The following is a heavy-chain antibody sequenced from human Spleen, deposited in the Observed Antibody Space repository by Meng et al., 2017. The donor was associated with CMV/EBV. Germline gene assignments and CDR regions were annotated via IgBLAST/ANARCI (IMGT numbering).Heavy chain of an antibody. V-gene: IGHV4-34*01. CDR2: INHSGST. Sequence: QVQLQQWGAGLFXXXXTLSLTCAVYGGSFSGYYWSWIRQPPGKGLEWIGEINHSGSTNYNPSLKSRVTISVDTSKNQFSLKLSSVTAADTAVYYCARDPGPFDYWGQGTLVTVSS. CDR1: GGSFSGYY. CDR3: ARDPGPFDY. J-gene: IGHJ4*02.